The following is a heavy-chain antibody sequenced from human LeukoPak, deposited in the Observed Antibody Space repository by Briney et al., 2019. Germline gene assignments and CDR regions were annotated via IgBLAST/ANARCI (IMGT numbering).Heavy chain of an antibody. Sequence: PGGSLRLSCAASGFTFSSYAMGWVRQAPGKGLEWVSTISGSGSATYYADSVKGRFTISRDNPKNTLHLQMNSLRAEDTAVYYCAKGFYDNSASGVFDIWGQGTMVTVSS. CDR1: GFTFSSYA. V-gene: IGHV3-23*01. CDR2: ISGSGSAT. J-gene: IGHJ3*02. D-gene: IGHD3-22*01. CDR3: AKGFYDNSASGVFDI.